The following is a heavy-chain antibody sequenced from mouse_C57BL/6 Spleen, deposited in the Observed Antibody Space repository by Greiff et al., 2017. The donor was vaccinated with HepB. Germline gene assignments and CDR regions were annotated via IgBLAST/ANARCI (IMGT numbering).Heavy chain of an antibody. Sequence: VQLQQSGAELVRPGASVTLSCKASGYTFTDYEMHWVKQTPVHGLEWIGAIDPETGGTAYNQKFKGKAILTADKSSSTAYMKLRSLTSEDSAVYYCTIFYYYGSSPAWFAYWGQGTLVTVSA. CDR1: GYTFTDYE. J-gene: IGHJ3*01. CDR2: IDPETGGT. V-gene: IGHV1-15*01. CDR3: TIFYYYGSSPAWFAY. D-gene: IGHD1-1*01.